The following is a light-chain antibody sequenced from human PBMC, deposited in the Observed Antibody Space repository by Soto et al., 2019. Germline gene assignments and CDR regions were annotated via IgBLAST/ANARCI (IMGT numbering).Light chain of an antibody. CDR2: DVS. J-gene: IGLJ1*01. Sequence: QSALTQPASVSGSPGQSITISCTGTSSDVGGYKYVSWYQQHPGKDPKLMIYDVSNRPSGVSNRFSGSKSGNTASLTISGLQAEDEADYYCSSYTSSISYVFGTGTKVTVL. CDR1: SSDVGGYKY. CDR3: SSYTSSISYV. V-gene: IGLV2-14*03.